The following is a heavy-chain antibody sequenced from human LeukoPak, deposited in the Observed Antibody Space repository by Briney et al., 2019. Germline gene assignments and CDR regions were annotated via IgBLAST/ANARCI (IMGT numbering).Heavy chain of an antibody. CDR2: INHSGST. CDR3: ARAHYGGNPGPAYYYYGMDV. J-gene: IGHJ6*02. D-gene: IGHD4-23*01. Sequence: SETLSLTCTVSGGSISSYYWSWIRQPPGKGLEWIGEINHSGSTNYNPSLKSRVTISVDTSKNQFSLKLSSVTAADTAVYYCARAHYGGNPGPAYYYYGMDVWGQGTTVTVSS. CDR1: GGSISSYY. V-gene: IGHV4-34*01.